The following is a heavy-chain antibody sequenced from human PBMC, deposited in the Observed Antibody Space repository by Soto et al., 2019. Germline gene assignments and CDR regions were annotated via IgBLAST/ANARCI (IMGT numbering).Heavy chain of an antibody. Sequence: QVQLVESGGGVVQPGRSLRLSCAASGFTFSSYGMHWVRQAPGKGLEWVAVISYDENNKYYADSVKGRFTISRDNSKNTLFLEMNSLRAEETAVYYCAKDREFQLNLDYDYVMDVWGQGTTVTVSS. CDR3: AKDREFQLNLDYDYVMDV. J-gene: IGHJ6*02. V-gene: IGHV3-30*18. CDR2: ISYDENNK. D-gene: IGHD2-2*01. CDR1: GFTFSSYG.